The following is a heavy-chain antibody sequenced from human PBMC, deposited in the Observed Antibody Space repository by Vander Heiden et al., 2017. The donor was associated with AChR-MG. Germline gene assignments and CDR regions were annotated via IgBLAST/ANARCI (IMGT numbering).Heavy chain of an antibody. CDR2: ISSSSSYI. J-gene: IGHJ4*02. Sequence: EVQPVESGGGLVKPGGSLRLPCPASGFTFSRYSMNWVRQAPGKGLEWVSSISSSSSYIYYADSVKGRFTISRDNAKNSLYLQMNSLRAEDTAVYYCARVKGSSPKYYFDYWGQGTLVTVSS. V-gene: IGHV3-21*01. CDR1: GFTFSRYS. CDR3: ARVKGSSPKYYFDY. D-gene: IGHD1-26*01.